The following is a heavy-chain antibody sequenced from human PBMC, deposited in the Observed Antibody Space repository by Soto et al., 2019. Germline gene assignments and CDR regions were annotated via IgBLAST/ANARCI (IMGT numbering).Heavy chain of an antibody. D-gene: IGHD2-15*01. CDR1: GDSVSSGSYF. Sequence: QVQLQESGPGLVKPSETLSLSCTVSGDSVSSGSYFWSWVRQPPGKGLEWLAYIDSSGTTSYNPALRSRVTISADTSKNQISLKLSSVTTADTAVYYCMRTNSRGQWAAWYWGQGTLVSVSS. CDR3: MRTNSRGQWAAWY. V-gene: IGHV4-61*01. J-gene: IGHJ4*02. CDR2: IDSSGTT.